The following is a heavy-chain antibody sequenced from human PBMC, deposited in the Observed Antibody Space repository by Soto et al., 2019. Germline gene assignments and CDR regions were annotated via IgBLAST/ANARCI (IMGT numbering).Heavy chain of an antibody. CDR2: ISSSSSTI. Sequence: GGSLRLSCAASGFTFSSYSVNWVRQAPGKGLEWVSYISSSSSTIYYADSVKGRFTISRDNAKNSLYLQMNSLRAEDTAVYYCAREFWSGYYIWFDPWGQGTLVTVSS. D-gene: IGHD3-3*01. CDR1: GFTFSSYS. CDR3: AREFWSGYYIWFDP. J-gene: IGHJ5*02. V-gene: IGHV3-48*01.